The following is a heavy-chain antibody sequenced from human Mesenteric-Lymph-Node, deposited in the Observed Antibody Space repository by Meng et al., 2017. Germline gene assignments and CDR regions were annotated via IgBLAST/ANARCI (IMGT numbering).Heavy chain of an antibody. CDR3: AKGPSTWIQLFGT. CDR2: ISGSGGST. J-gene: IGHJ5*02. CDR1: GFTFSSYA. D-gene: IGHD5-18*01. V-gene: IGHV3-23*01. Sequence: GESLKISCAASGFTFSSYAMSWVRQAPGKGLEWVSAISGSGGSTYYADSVKGRFTISRDNSKNTLYLQMNSLRAEDTAVYYCAKGPSTWIQLFGTWGQGTLVTVSS.